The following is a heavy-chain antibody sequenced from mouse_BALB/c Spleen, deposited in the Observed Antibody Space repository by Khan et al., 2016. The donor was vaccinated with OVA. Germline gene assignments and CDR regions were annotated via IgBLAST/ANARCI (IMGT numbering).Heavy chain of an antibody. CDR1: GDSITSGF. Sequence: EEQRKEKGPSLVKPSQTLSLTCSVTGDSITSGFWNWIRKFPGNKFEYMGYVTYSGNTYYNPSLKSRISITRDTSKSQYYLQLNSVTTEDTATYFCARSYGSWAMDYWGQGTSVTVSS. CDR2: VTYSGNT. J-gene: IGHJ4*01. V-gene: IGHV3-8*02. CDR3: ARSYGSWAMDY. D-gene: IGHD1-1*01.